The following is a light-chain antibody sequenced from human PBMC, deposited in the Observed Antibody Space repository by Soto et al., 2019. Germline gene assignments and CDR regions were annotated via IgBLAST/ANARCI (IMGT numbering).Light chain of an antibody. J-gene: IGLJ3*02. Sequence: QSARTQPASVSGSPGQAITISCTGTSSDVGGYNYVSWYQQHPGKAPKLMIYEVSNRPSGVSNRFSGSKSGNTDSLTISGLQAEDEADYYCSSYTSSSWVFGGGTKLTVL. CDR1: SSDVGGYNY. CDR3: SSYTSSSWV. V-gene: IGLV2-14*01. CDR2: EVS.